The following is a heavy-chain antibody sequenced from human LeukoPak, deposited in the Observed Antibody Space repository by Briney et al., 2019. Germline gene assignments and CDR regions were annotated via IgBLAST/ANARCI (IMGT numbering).Heavy chain of an antibody. CDR1: GFTFSSYT. J-gene: IGHJ4*02. CDR3: ARDVEVAVAGTLDY. CDR2: MSYDGSNK. Sequence: PGGSLRLSCVASGFTFSSYTMHWVRQAPGKGLEWVALMSYDGSNKYYADSVKGRFTISRDNSKNTLYLQMNSLRAEDTAVYYCARDVEVAVAGTLDYWGQGTLVTVSS. D-gene: IGHD6-19*01. V-gene: IGHV3-30-3*01.